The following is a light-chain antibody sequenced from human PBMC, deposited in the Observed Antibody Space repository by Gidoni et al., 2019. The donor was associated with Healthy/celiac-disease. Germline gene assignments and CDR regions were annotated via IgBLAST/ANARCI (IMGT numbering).Light chain of an antibody. CDR1: QSVLYSSHNKNY. V-gene: IGKV4-1*01. Sequence: DIVMTQSPDSLAVSLGERATINCKSSQSVLYSSHNKNYLAWYQQKPGQPPKLLIYWASTRESGVPDRFSGSGSGTDFTLNISSLQAEDVAVYYCQQGHTFGQGTKLEIK. CDR2: WAS. CDR3: QQGHT. J-gene: IGKJ2*01.